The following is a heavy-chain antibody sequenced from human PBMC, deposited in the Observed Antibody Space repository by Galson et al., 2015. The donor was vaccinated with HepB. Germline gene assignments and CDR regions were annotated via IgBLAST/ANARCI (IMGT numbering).Heavy chain of an antibody. CDR2: ISGSGDST. D-gene: IGHD3-16*01. V-gene: IGHV3-23*01. CDR3: AKGMGETSRYDY. Sequence: SLRLSCAASGFTFSSSAMSWVRQAPGKGPEWVSFISGSGDSTYYAGSVKGRFTISRDNSKDLLFLQMNSLRVGDTAVYSCAKGMGETSRYDYWGQGALVTVSS. CDR1: GFTFSSSA. J-gene: IGHJ4*02.